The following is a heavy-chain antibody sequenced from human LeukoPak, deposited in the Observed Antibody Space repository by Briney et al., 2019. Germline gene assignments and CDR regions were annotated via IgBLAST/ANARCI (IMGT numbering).Heavy chain of an antibody. CDR2: ISGSGGST. V-gene: IGHV3-23*01. Sequence: GGSLRLSCAASGFTFSSYAMSWVRQAPGKGLEWVSAISGSGGSTYYADSVKGRFTISRDNSKNTLYLQMNSLRAEDTAVYYCAKTSSPITTTDPVDFWGQGTLVTVSS. CDR3: AKTSSPITTTDPVDF. D-gene: IGHD1-1*01. J-gene: IGHJ4*02. CDR1: GFTFSSYA.